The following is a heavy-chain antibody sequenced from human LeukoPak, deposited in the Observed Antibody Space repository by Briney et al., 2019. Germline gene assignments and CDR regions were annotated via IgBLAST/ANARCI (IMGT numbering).Heavy chain of an antibody. CDR2: INHSGST. CDR1: GGSFSGYY. J-gene: IGHJ6*02. V-gene: IGHV4-34*01. Sequence: SETLSLTCAVCGGSFSGYYWSWIRQPPGKGLEWIGEINHSGSTNYNPSLKSRVTISVDTSKNQFSLKLSSVTAADTAVYYCARGSGYVVLMVYASYGMDVWGQGTTVTVSS. D-gene: IGHD2-8*01. CDR3: ARGSGYVVLMVYASYGMDV.